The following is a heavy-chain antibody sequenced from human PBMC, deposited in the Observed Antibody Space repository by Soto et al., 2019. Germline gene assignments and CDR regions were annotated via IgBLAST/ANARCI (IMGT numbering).Heavy chain of an antibody. V-gene: IGHV3-33*01. CDR1: GFTFSSYG. D-gene: IGHD6-13*01. CDR2: IWYDGSNK. J-gene: IGHJ4*02. Sequence: GGSLRLSCAASGFTFSSYGMHWVRQAPGKGLEWVAVIWYDGSNKYYADSVKGRFTISRDNSKNTLYLQMNSLRAEDTAVYYCARVYKRSSWDYFDYWGQGTLVTVSS. CDR3: ARVYKRSSWDYFDY.